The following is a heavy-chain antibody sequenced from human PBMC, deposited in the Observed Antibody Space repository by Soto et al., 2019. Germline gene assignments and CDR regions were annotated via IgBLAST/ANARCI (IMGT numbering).Heavy chain of an antibody. D-gene: IGHD4-17*01. Sequence: QVQLQESGPGLVKPSETLSLTCTVSGGSISSYYWSWIRQPPGKGLEWIGYIYYSGSTNYNPSLKSRVTISVDTSKNQFSLKLSSVTAADTAVYYCARGDYDTTPYYFDSWGQGTLVTVAS. CDR2: IYYSGST. CDR3: ARGDYDTTPYYFDS. CDR1: GGSISSYY. J-gene: IGHJ4*02. V-gene: IGHV4-59*01.